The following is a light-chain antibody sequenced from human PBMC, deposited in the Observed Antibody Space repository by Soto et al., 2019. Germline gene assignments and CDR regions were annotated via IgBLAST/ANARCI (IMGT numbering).Light chain of an antibody. V-gene: IGLV2-14*01. CDR2: EVS. Sequence: QSALTQPASVSGSPGQSITISCTGTSSDVGGYNYVSWYQQHPGKAPKLMIYEVSNRPSGVSNRFSGSKSGNTASLTISGLQAEDEADYNWSSYTSSSTLVVFGGGTKVTVL. CDR3: SSYTSSSTLVV. J-gene: IGLJ2*01. CDR1: SSDVGGYNY.